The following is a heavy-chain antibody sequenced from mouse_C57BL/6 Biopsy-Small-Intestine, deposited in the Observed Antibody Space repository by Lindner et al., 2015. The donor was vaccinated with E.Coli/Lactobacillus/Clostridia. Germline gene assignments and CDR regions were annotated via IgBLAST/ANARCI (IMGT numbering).Heavy chain of an antibody. Sequence: VQLQESGGGLVKPGGSLKLSCAASGFTFSDYGMHWVRQAPEKGLEWVAYISSGSSTIYYGDPVKGRFTISRDNAKNTLFLQMTSLRSEDTAMYYCTRGNDGSFDYWGQGTTLTVSS. D-gene: IGHD2-3*01. CDR3: TRGNDGSFDY. V-gene: IGHV5-17*01. CDR2: ISSGSSTI. J-gene: IGHJ2*01. CDR1: GFTFSDYG.